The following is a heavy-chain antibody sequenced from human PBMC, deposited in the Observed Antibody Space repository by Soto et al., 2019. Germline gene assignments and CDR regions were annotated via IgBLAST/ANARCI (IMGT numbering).Heavy chain of an antibody. V-gene: IGHV3-21*01. CDR1: GFTFSSYS. CDR2: ISSSSSYI. J-gene: IGHJ6*02. Sequence: GGSLRLSCAASGFTFSSYSMNWVRQAPGKGLEWVSSISSSSSYIYYADSVKGRFTISRDNAKNSLYLQMNSLRAEDTAVYYCASPYSSSWYFSYVMDVWGQGTTVTVSS. D-gene: IGHD6-13*01. CDR3: ASPYSSSWYFSYVMDV.